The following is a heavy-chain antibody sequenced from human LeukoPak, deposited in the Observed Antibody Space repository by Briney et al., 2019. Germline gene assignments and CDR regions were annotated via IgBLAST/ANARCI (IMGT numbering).Heavy chain of an antibody. CDR2: ISGSGATT. CDR3: AKDTYAGIGLLLDS. J-gene: IGHJ4*02. Sequence: PGGSLRLSCAASGFSFSSYAMSWVRQAPGKGLEWVSGISGSGATTYYADSVKGRFTISRVNSKNTLYLQMNSLRVEDTAAYYCAKDTYAGIGLLLDSWGQGTLVTVSS. V-gene: IGHV3-23*01. CDR1: GFSFSSYA. D-gene: IGHD2-2*01.